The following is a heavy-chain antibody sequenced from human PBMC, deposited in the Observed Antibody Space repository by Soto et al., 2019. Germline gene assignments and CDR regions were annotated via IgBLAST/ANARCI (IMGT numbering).Heavy chain of an antibody. J-gene: IGHJ1*01. Sequence: GGSLRLSCVASGFTFSSYAMSWVRQAPGKGLEWVSAISGSGGSTYYADSVKGRFTISRDNSKNTLYLQMNSLRAEDTAVYYWAKNPMYSSGWYGYFQHWGQGTLVTVSS. CDR1: GFTFSSYA. D-gene: IGHD6-19*01. CDR2: ISGSGGST. CDR3: AKNPMYSSGWYGYFQH. V-gene: IGHV3-23*01.